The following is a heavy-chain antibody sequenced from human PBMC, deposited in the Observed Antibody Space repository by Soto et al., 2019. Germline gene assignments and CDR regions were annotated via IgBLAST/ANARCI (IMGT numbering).Heavy chain of an antibody. V-gene: IGHV1-3*01. CDR2: INAGDGNT. CDR3: ATVLRYCDRSQYFVY. D-gene: IGHD3-9*01. J-gene: IGHJ4*02. CDR1: GYTFTSYA. Sequence: ASVKVSCKASGYTFTSYAMHWVRQAPGQRLEWMGWINAGDGNTKYSQKFQGRVTITRDTSTSTAYMELSSLRSEDTAVYYCATVLRYCDRSQYFVYWGQGTLVTDSS.